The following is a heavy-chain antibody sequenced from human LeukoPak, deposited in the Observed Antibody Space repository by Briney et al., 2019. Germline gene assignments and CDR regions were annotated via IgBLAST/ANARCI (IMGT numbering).Heavy chain of an antibody. CDR3: ARGGGSYPYYYYYYMDV. D-gene: IGHD1-26*01. V-gene: IGHV3-53*01. Sequence: GGSLRLSCAASGFTVSSNYMSWVRQAPGKGLEWVSVIYSGGSTYYADSVKGRFTISRDNSKNTLYLQMNSLRAEDTAVYYCARGGGSYPYYYYYYMDVWGKGTTVTVSS. J-gene: IGHJ6*03. CDR1: GFTVSSNY. CDR2: IYSGGST.